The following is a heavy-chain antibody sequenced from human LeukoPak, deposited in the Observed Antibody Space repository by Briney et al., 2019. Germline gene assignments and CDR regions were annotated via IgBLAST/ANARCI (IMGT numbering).Heavy chain of an antibody. CDR1: GFTFSSYS. Sequence: GGSLRLSCAASGFTFSSYSMNWVRQAPGKGLEWVSYISSSSSTIYYAGSVKGRFTISRDNAKNSLYLQMNSLRDEDTAVYYCARDTLGATMIVVVTRPDAFDIWGQGTMVTVSS. J-gene: IGHJ3*02. CDR3: ARDTLGATMIVVVTRPDAFDI. V-gene: IGHV3-48*02. D-gene: IGHD3-22*01. CDR2: ISSSSSTI.